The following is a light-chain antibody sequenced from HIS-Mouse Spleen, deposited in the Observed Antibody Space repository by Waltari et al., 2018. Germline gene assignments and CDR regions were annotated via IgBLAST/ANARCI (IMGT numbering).Light chain of an antibody. V-gene: IGKV3-20*01. CDR2: GAS. CDR3: QQYGSSPYT. Sequence: EIVLTQSPGTLSLSQGERATLSCRASQRVSSSYLAWYQQKPGQAPRLLIYGASSRATGIPDRFSGSGSGTDFTLTISRLEPEDCAVYYCQQYGSSPYTFGQCTKLEIK. CDR1: QRVSSSY. J-gene: IGKJ2*01.